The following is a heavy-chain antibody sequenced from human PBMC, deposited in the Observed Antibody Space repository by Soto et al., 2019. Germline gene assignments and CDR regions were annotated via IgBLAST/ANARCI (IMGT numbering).Heavy chain of an antibody. J-gene: IGHJ5*02. CDR3: ARNRNYVGMNWFDP. Sequence: QLLLEESGSGLVRPSQTLSLTCGVSGGSLTSPGYSWTWLRQTPGQGLEWIGHIYHTGNAYYNPSLKSRVTISMDTSKNRFSLNLTSVIAEDTAIYYGARNRNYVGMNWFDPWGQGTLVTVSS. CDR2: IYHTGNA. D-gene: IGHD3-16*01. V-gene: IGHV4-30-2*01. CDR1: GGSLTSPGYS.